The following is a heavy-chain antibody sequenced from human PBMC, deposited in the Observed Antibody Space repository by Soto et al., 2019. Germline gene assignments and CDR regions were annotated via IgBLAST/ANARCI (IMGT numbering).Heavy chain of an antibody. CDR1: GYRFTNYW. J-gene: IGHJ4*02. CDR3: ARGRAEDYDFLTAYYTYFCDC. D-gene: IGHD3-9*01. Sequence: GESLKISCKGSGYRFTNYWIGWVRQMPGKGLEWMGIIYPGDSDTRYSPSFQGQVTISADKSINTAYLQWSSLKASDTAVYYCARGRAEDYDFLTAYYTYFCDCWGQGTLVTVSS. CDR2: IYPGDSDT. V-gene: IGHV5-51*01.